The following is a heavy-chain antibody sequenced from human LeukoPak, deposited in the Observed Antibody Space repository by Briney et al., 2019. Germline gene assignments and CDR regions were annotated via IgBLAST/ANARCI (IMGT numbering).Heavy chain of an antibody. CDR2: INPNSGGT. CDR3: SGDPPGSGIKYDYMDV. Sequence: ASVKVSCKASGYTFTGFYMHWVRQAPGQGLEWMGWINPNSGGTNYAQQFQGRVTMTRDTAISTAYMELSRLRSDATAVYYCSGDPPGSGIKYDYMDVWGKGTTVTVSS. J-gene: IGHJ6*03. CDR1: GYTFTGFY. V-gene: IGHV1-2*02. D-gene: IGHD1-14*01.